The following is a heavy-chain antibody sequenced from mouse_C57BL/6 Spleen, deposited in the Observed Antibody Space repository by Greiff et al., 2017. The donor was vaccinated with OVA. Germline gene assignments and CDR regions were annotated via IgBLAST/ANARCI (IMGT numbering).Heavy chain of an antibody. V-gene: IGHV1-26*01. CDR3: ARTISGDY. J-gene: IGHJ2*01. CDR2: INPNNGGT. CDR1: GYTFTDYY. D-gene: IGHD1-1*01. Sequence: VQLQQSGPELVKPGASVKISCKASGYTFTDYYMNWVKQSHGKSLEWIGDINPNNGGTSYNEKFKGKATLTVDKSSSTAYMELRSLTSEDSAVYYCARTISGDYWGQGTTLTVSS.